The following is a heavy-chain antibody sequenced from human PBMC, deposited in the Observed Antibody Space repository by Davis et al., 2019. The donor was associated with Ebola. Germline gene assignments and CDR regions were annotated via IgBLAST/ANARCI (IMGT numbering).Heavy chain of an antibody. CDR1: GYSFTSYW. Sequence: GESLKISCKGSGYSFTSYWIGWVRQMPGKGLEWMGIIYPGDSDTRYSPSCQGQVTIPADKSNSTAYLQWSSLKASDTAMYYCARHGIVSAIEQWGWFDPWGQGTLVTVSS. CDR2: IYPGDSDT. D-gene: IGHD1-26*01. J-gene: IGHJ5*02. V-gene: IGHV5-51*01. CDR3: ARHGIVSAIEQWGWFDP.